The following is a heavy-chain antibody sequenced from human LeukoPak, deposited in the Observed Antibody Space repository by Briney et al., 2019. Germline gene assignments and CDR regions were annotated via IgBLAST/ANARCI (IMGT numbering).Heavy chain of an antibody. D-gene: IGHD3-10*01. CDR1: GGSFSGYY. Sequence: SETLSLTCAVYGGSFSGYYWSWIRQPPGKGLEWIGEINHSGSTNYNPSLKSRVTISVDTSKNQFSLKLSSVTAADTAVYYCARATISMVRGVIMRWFDPWGQGTLVTVSS. CDR2: INHSGST. V-gene: IGHV4-34*01. CDR3: ARATISMVRGVIMRWFDP. J-gene: IGHJ5*02.